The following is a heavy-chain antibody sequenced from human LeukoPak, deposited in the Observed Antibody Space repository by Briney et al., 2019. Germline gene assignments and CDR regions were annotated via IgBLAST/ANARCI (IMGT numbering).Heavy chain of an antibody. D-gene: IGHD6-13*01. J-gene: IGHJ6*03. V-gene: IGHV1-69*13. Sequence: GASVKVSCKASGGTFSSYAISWVRQAPGQGLEWMGGIIPIFGTANYAQKFQGRVTITADESTSTAYMELSSLRSEDTAVYYCARGYSSSWYPSYYYYYMDVWGKGITVTVSS. CDR1: GGTFSSYA. CDR3: ARGYSSSWYPSYYYYYMDV. CDR2: IIPIFGTA.